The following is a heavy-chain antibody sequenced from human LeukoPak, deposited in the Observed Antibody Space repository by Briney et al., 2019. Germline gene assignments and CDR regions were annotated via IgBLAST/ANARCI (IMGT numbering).Heavy chain of an antibody. CDR3: ACLVGATRIFDY. D-gene: IGHD1-26*01. Sequence: ASVKVSCKASGYTFTGYYMHWVRQAPGQGLEWMGWINPNSGGTNYAQNFQGRVTMTRDTSISTAYMELSRLRSDDTAVYYCACLVGATRIFDYWGQGTLVTVSS. J-gene: IGHJ4*02. CDR1: GYTFTGYY. CDR2: INPNSGGT. V-gene: IGHV1-2*02.